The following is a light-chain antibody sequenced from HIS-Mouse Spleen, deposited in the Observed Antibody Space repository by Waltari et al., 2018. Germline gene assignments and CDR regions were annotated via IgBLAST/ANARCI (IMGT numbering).Light chain of an antibody. CDR1: QSIGSS. Sequence: EIVLTQSGELQVVTPKKKVTITCRASQSIGSSLHVYQQKPDQSPQLLIKYASHSFSVVPSRFSGSGSGTDFTLTINSLEAEDAATYYCHQSSSLPWTFGQGTKVEIK. J-gene: IGKJ1*01. CDR3: HQSSSLPWT. CDR2: YAS. V-gene: IGKV6-21*01.